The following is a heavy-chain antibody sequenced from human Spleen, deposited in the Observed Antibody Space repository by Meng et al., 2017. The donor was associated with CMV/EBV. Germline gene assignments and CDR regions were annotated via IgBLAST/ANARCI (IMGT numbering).Heavy chain of an antibody. D-gene: IGHD3-3*01. Sequence: SETLSLTCTVSGGSISSSSYYWGWIRQPPGKGLEWIGSIYYSGSTYYNPSLKSRVTISVDTSKNQFSLKLSSVTAADTAVYYCARDAGHDFWTHAFDIWGQGTMVTVSS. V-gene: IGHV4-39*07. CDR1: GGSISSSSYY. J-gene: IGHJ3*02. CDR3: ARDAGHDFWTHAFDI. CDR2: IYYSGST.